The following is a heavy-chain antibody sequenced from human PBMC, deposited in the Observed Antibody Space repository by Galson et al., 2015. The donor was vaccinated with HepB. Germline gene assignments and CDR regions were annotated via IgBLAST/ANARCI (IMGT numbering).Heavy chain of an antibody. V-gene: IGHV3-30*04. J-gene: IGHJ4*02. Sequence: LRLSCAASGFTFSSYAMSWVRQTPGRGLEWLAIISNDGTDKDYTDSVKGRFTISRDNSKNALYLQMNSLGTEDSAVYYCARGTSSAGGYSFLIDSWGRGTLVTVSS. CDR1: GFTFSSYA. CDR2: ISNDGTDK. D-gene: IGHD3-22*01. CDR3: ARGTSSAGGYSFLIDS.